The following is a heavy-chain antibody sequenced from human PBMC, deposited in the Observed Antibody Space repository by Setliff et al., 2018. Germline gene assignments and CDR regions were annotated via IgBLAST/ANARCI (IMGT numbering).Heavy chain of an antibody. CDR2: IYYTGSS. Sequence: SETLSLTCTVSGDSIRSYYWSWVRQPPGRGLEWIGYIYYTGSSNYNPSLKSRVTISVDTSKNQFSLRLRSVTAADTAVYYCARARNVAARLFDSWGQGTLVTVSS. D-gene: IGHD6-6*01. CDR3: ARARNVAARLFDS. CDR1: GDSIRSYY. V-gene: IGHV4-59*12. J-gene: IGHJ4*02.